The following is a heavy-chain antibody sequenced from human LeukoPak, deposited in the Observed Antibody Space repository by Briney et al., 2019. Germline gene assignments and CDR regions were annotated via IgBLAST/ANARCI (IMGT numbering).Heavy chain of an antibody. V-gene: IGHV4-59*06. CDR2: IYYSGST. J-gene: IGHJ3*02. D-gene: IGHD3-10*01. Sequence: SETLSLTCTVSGGSISSYYWSWIPQPPGKGLEWIGYIYYSGSTYYNPSLKSRVTISVDTSKNQFSLKLSSVTAADTAVYYCARHGSEGGSGIYRTFDIWGQGTMVTVSS. CDR1: GGSISSYY. CDR3: ARHGSEGGSGIYRTFDI.